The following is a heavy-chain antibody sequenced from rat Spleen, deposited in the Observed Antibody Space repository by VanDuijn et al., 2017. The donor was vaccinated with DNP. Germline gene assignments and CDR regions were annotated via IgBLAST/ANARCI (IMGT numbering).Heavy chain of an antibody. CDR3: AREGDYYDGSFLDALDA. J-gene: IGHJ2*01. CDR1: GFRFSYYW. Sequence: EVQLVESGGDLVQPGRSLKLSCVASGFRFSYYWMTWIRHVPGKVLEWVASLTNGGGTNYRDSVKGRFTISRDNAKNTLYLQMDSLRSEDSATYYCAREGDYYDGSFLDALDAWGQGVMVTVSS. D-gene: IGHD1-12*02. V-gene: IGHV5-31*01. CDR2: LTNGGGT.